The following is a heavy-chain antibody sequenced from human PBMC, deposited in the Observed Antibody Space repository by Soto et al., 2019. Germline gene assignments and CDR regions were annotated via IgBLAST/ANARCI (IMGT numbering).Heavy chain of an antibody. CDR3: ARRNRKSEYSGCGDX. J-gene: IGHJ4*02. CDR2: INHSGST. Sequence: SETLSLTCAVYGGSFSGDYWSWIRHPPGKGLEGIGEINHSGSTNYNPSLKSRVTISVDTSKNQFSLKLSSVTAADTAVYYCARRNRKSEYSGCGDXWGQGTLVTVSS. V-gene: IGHV4-34*01. D-gene: IGHD5-12*01. CDR1: GGSFSGDY.